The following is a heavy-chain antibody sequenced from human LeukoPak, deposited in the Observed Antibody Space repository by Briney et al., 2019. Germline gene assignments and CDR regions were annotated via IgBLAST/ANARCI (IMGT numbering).Heavy chain of an antibody. Sequence: PGGSLRLSCAASQFTFNAHGMHWVRQAPGKGLEWVAYIRYDGSNKYYADSVKGRFTISRDNSKNTLSLQMNSLRPEDTAVYYRARDRSYCFDYWGQGTLVTVSS. CDR2: IRYDGSNK. CDR3: ARDRSYCFDY. CDR1: QFTFNAHG. J-gene: IGHJ4*02. D-gene: IGHD6-13*01. V-gene: IGHV3-30*02.